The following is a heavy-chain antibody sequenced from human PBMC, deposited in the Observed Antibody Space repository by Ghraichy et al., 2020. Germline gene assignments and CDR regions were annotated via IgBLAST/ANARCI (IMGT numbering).Heavy chain of an antibody. Sequence: SETLSLTCTVSGGSISSSSYYWGWIRQPPGKGLEWIGSIYYSGSTYYNPSLKSRVTISVDTSKNQFSLKLSSVTAADTAVYYCARLPHYYDSSGYYYGYVFDYWGQGTLVTVSS. J-gene: IGHJ4*02. D-gene: IGHD3-22*01. V-gene: IGHV4-39*01. CDR2: IYYSGST. CDR3: ARLPHYYDSSGYYYGYVFDY. CDR1: GGSISSSSYY.